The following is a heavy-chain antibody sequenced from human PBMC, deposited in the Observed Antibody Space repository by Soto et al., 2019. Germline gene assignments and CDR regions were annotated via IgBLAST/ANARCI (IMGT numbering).Heavy chain of an antibody. Sequence: VHLLESGGGFVQPGESLRLSCAASGFTFSSYVMHWVRQAPGKGLEWVVVVSNDGSNKDYADSVRGRFTISRDNSKNTLYLQMNSLRAEDTAVYYCAKVLLTYTSGWYHPHFDYWGQGTLVTVSS. CDR1: GFTFSSYV. CDR2: VSNDGSNK. CDR3: AKVLLTYTSGWYHPHFDY. V-gene: IGHV3-30*18. D-gene: IGHD6-19*01. J-gene: IGHJ4*02.